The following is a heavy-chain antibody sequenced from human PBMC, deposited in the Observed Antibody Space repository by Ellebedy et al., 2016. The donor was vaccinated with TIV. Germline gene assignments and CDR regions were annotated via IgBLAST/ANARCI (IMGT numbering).Heavy chain of an antibody. CDR1: GFTVSSNY. CDR2: IYSGGST. D-gene: IGHD4-17*01. Sequence: GESLKISXAASGFTVSSNYMSWVRQAPGKGLEWVSVIYSGGSTYYADSVKGRFTISRDNSKNTLYLQMNSLRSEDTAVYYCARVLRSGEIDYWGQGTLVTVSS. J-gene: IGHJ4*02. V-gene: IGHV3-53*05. CDR3: ARVLRSGEIDY.